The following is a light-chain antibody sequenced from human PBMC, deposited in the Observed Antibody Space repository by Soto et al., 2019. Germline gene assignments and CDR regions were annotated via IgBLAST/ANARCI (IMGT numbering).Light chain of an antibody. CDR3: QQRSNWPPT. J-gene: IGKJ4*01. CDR2: DAS. CDR1: QSVSSY. Sequence: EIVLTQSPATLSLSPGERATLSCRASQSVSSYLAWYQQKPGQAPRLLIYDASNRATGIPARFSGSGSGTDVTLTSSSLGPEDFAVYYCQQRSNWPPTFGGGTKVEIK. V-gene: IGKV3-11*01.